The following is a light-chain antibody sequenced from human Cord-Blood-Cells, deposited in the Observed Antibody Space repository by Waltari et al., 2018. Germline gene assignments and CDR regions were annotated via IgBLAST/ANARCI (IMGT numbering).Light chain of an antibody. J-gene: IGKJ3*01. CDR3: QQSYSTPFT. Sequence: DVQITPSLPSRSASVEDRVPITCRASQSISSYLNWYQQKPGKAPKLLIYAASSLQSGVPSRFSGSGSGTDFTLTISSLQPEDFATYYCQQSYSTPFTFGPGTKVDIK. V-gene: IGKV1-39*01. CDR1: QSISSY. CDR2: AAS.